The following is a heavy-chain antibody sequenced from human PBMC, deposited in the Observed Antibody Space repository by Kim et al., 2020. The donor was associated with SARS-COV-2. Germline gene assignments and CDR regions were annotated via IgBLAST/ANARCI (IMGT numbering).Heavy chain of an antibody. J-gene: IGHJ5*02. CDR2: ICNDGYT. CDR3: ARQGMGPTHGAFDP. CDR1: GVSMSGFY. V-gene: IGHV4-59*08. Sequence: SETLSLTCTASGVSMSGFYWSWIRQFPGKRLEWLGYICNDGYTQHNPSLGGSRGGRITMSVDTFGSQVSLEMSSVTSADTAVYYFARQGMGPTHGAFDP.